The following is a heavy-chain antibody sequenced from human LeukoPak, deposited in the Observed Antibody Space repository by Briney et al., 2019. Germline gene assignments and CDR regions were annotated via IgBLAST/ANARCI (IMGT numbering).Heavy chain of an antibody. V-gene: IGHV3-30*18. CDR1: GFTFSSYG. CDR3: AKDPTYHRREGAFDI. D-gene: IGHD2-2*01. Sequence: GGSLRLSCAASGFTFSSYGMHWVRQAPGKGLEWVAVISYDGSNKYYADSVKGRFTISRDNSKNTLYLQMNSLRAEDTAVYYCAKDPTYHRREGAFDIWGQGTMVTVSS. J-gene: IGHJ3*02. CDR2: ISYDGSNK.